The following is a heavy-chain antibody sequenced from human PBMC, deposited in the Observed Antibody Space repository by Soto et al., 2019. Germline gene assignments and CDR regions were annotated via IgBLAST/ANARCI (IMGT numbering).Heavy chain of an antibody. CDR2: RSHDGSDK. J-gene: IGHJ4*02. CDR3: AKENQHLVHDY. CDR1: GFTFRNYG. V-gene: IGHV3-30*18. D-gene: IGHD6-13*01. Sequence: QVQLVESGGGVVRPGRSLRLTCAASGFTFRNYGMHWVRQAPGKGLEWVAVRSHDGSDKYYADSMKGRFITSRDNSENTLFLNMNSLKPEDTAVYYCAKENQHLVHDYWGQGTLVTVSS.